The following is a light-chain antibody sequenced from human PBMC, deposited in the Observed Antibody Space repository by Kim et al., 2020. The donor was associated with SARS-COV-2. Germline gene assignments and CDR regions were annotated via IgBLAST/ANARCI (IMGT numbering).Light chain of an antibody. J-gene: IGKJ4*01. CDR1: QSLVHSDGNTY. V-gene: IGKV2-30*02. CDR2: KAS. Sequence: DVVMTQSPLSLPVTLGQPASISCRCSQSLVHSDGNTYLSWFQQRPGQSPRRLIYKASNRDSGVPDRFSGSGSGTDFTLKISRVEAEDVGVYYCMQSTQWPGTFGGGTKLEI. CDR3: MQSTQWPGT.